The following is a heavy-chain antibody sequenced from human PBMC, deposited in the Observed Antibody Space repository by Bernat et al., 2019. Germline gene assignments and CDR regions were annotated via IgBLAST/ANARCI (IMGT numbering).Heavy chain of an antibody. CDR1: GFTFSSYG. J-gene: IGHJ4*02. CDR2: IWYDGSNK. D-gene: IGHD3-9*01. V-gene: IGHV3-33*01. Sequence: QVQLVESGGGVVQPGRSLRLSCAASGFTFSSYGMHWVRQAPGKGLEWVAVIWYDGSNKYYADSVKGRFTISRDNSKNTLYLQMNSLRAEDTAVYYCARVGQRGSYYDILTGAFAWDYWGQGTLVTVSS. CDR3: ARVGQRGSYYDILTGAFAWDY.